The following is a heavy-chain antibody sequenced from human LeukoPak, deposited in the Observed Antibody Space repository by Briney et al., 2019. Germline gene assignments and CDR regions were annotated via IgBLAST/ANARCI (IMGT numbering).Heavy chain of an antibody. CDR1: GVTFTSSA. V-gene: IGHV1-58*02. CDR3: AANGYSGYDYYYYYYGMDV. D-gene: IGHD5-12*01. J-gene: IGHJ6*02. CDR2: IVVGSGNT. Sequence: SVKVSCKASGVTFTSSAMQWVRQARGQRLEWIGWIVVGSGNTNYAQKSQERVTITRDMSTSTAYMELSSLRSEDTAVYYCAANGYSGYDYYYYYYGMDVWGQGTTVTVSS.